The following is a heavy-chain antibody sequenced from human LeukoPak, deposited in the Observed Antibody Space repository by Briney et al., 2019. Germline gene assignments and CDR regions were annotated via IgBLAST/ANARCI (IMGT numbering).Heavy chain of an antibody. CDR1: GYTFTSYY. Sequence: ASVKVSCKASGYTFTSYYMHWVRQAPGQGLEWMGIINPSGGSTSYAQKLQGRVTMTRDTSTSTVYMELSSLRSEDTAVYYCARVAGKIVPGTAVAGSSRYFDYWGQGTLVTVSS. D-gene: IGHD6-19*01. CDR2: INPSGGST. CDR3: ARVAGKIVPGTAVAGSSRYFDY. J-gene: IGHJ4*02. V-gene: IGHV1-46*01.